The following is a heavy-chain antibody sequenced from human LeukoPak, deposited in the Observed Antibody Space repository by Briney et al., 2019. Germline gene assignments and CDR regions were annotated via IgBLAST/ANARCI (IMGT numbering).Heavy chain of an antibody. CDR3: ALSSSANYYYYGMDV. CDR2: INHSGST. D-gene: IGHD6-6*01. J-gene: IGHJ6*02. CDR1: GGSFSGYY. Sequence: PSETLSLTCAVYGGSFSGYYWSWIRQPPGKGLEWIGEINHSGSTNYNPSLKSRVTISVDTSKNQFSLKLSSVTAADTAVYYCALSSSANYYYYGMDVRGQGTTVTVSS. V-gene: IGHV4-34*01.